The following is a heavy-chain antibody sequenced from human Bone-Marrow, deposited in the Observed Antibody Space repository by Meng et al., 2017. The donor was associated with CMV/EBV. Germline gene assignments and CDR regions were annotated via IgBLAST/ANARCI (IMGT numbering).Heavy chain of an antibody. V-gene: IGHV1-8*02. CDR2: MNPTSGNT. Sequence: ASVKVSCKASGYTFTSYGISWVRQATGQGLEWMGWMNPTSGNTGYAQKFQGRVIMTRNTSISTAYMELSSLRSEDTAVYYCARETGSKDFDYWGQGTLVTVSS. J-gene: IGHJ4*02. CDR1: GYTFTSYG. CDR3: ARETGSKDFDY. D-gene: IGHD1-1*01.